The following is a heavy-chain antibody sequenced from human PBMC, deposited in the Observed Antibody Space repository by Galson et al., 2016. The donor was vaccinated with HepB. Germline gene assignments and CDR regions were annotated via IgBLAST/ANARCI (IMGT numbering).Heavy chain of an antibody. CDR1: GFTFSSYG. CDR3: ARDAYGDAIDY. J-gene: IGHJ4*02. CDR2: LWYDGSNK. D-gene: IGHD4-17*01. V-gene: IGHV3-33*01. Sequence: SLRLSCAASGFTFSSYGMHWVRQAPGKGLEWVAVLWYDGSNKQYADSVKGRFTISRDDSKKTLYLQMNSLRDDYPALYYCARDAYGDAIDYWGQGTLVTVSS.